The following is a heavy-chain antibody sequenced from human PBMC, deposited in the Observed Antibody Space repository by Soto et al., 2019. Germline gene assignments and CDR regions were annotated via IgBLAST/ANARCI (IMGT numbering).Heavy chain of an antibody. Sequence: SEPLSLTWTVSEGSIGSHCGRWVRQPPGRGLEWVGYIFVSGDSNYNPSLKSRASISLDTSRNQFSLRLSSVTPADTAVYYCARARSGYNIDAFDLWGQGTMVTVSS. V-gene: IGHV4-59*11. CDR2: IFVSGDS. CDR3: ARARSGYNIDAFDL. D-gene: IGHD5-12*01. J-gene: IGHJ3*01. CDR1: EGSIGSHC.